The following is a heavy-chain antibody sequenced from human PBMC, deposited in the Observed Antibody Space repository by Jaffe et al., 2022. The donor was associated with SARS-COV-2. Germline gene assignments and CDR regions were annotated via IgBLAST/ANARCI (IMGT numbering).Heavy chain of an antibody. Sequence: EVQLVESGGGLIQPGGSLRLSCAASGFTVSSHYMTWVRQAPGKGLEWVSIVYRGGNTYYRDSVKGRFTISRDDSKNTLYLQMNSLRAEDTAVYYCARGSYDSRGFDPRWAFDIWGQGTMVTVSS. CDR2: VYRGGNT. V-gene: IGHV3-53*01. J-gene: IGHJ3*02. CDR3: ARGSYDSRGFDPRWAFDI. CDR1: GFTVSSHY. D-gene: IGHD3-16*01.